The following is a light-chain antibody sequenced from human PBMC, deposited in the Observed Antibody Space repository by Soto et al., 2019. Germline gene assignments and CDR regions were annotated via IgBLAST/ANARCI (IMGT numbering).Light chain of an antibody. CDR3: QQRKNYPIT. Sequence: DLQLTQSPSFLSASVGDRVTLTCRASEGISSSLAWYQVKPGKAPKLLIHTASTLQSGVPSRFSGSGFGTEFTLTVSSLQPEDFATYYCQQRKNYPITFGQGTRLEIK. CDR2: TAS. J-gene: IGKJ5*01. V-gene: IGKV1-9*01. CDR1: EGISSS.